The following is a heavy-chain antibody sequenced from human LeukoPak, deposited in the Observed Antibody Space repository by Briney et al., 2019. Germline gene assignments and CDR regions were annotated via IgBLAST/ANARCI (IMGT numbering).Heavy chain of an antibody. CDR1: GGSISSSSYY. D-gene: IGHD3-10*01. CDR3: ARAIRGSKIASRYYFYYMDI. V-gene: IGHV4-39*07. Sequence: SETLSLTCTVSGGSISSSSYYWGWIRQPPGKGLEWVGSIYYSGSTHYNPSLKSRVTISVDTSKNQVSLKLRSVTAADTAVYYCARAIRGSKIASRYYFYYMDIWGKGTTVTVSS. CDR2: IYYSGST. J-gene: IGHJ6*03.